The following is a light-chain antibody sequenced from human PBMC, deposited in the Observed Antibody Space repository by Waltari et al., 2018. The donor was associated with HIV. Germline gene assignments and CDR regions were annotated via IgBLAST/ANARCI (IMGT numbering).Light chain of an antibody. CDR3: AAWDDNLSAVV. Sequence: QSVLTQPPSTSGTPGQRVTISCSGSSSNIGANWVCWFQQLPGTAPKLLIYRNNQRPSGFPDRNPASKSGTSASLAISDLRADDEADYYCAAWDDNLSAVVFGGRTKLSVL. V-gene: IGLV1-47*01. CDR1: SSNIGANW. CDR2: RNN. J-gene: IGLJ2*01.